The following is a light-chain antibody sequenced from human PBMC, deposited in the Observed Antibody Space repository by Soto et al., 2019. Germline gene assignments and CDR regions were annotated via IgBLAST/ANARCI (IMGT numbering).Light chain of an antibody. V-gene: IGKV2-28*01. CDR3: QQDSSWPLT. J-gene: IGKJ4*01. Sequence: DIVMTQSPLSLPVTPGEPASISCRSSQSLLHSNGYNYLDWYQQKPGQAPRLLIYGASIRATGVPATFSGSGSGTEFTLSISSLQSEHLGVYYCQQDSSWPLTFGGGTKVDIK. CDR1: QSLLHSNGYNY. CDR2: GAS.